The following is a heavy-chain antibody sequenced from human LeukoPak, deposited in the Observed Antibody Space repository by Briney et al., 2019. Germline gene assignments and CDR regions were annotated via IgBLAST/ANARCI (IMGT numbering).Heavy chain of an antibody. CDR3: ARAKPKNMVRGLIMRRESRYYFDY. CDR1: GFTFSNYG. J-gene: IGHJ4*02. CDR2: ISGGVYNT. V-gene: IGHV3-23*01. Sequence: GGSLRLSCAASGFTFSNYGMNWVRQAPGKGLEWVSGISGGVYNTYYADSVKGRFTISRENSKNTLYMQMNRLRAEDRAVYYCARAKPKNMVRGLIMRRESRYYFDYWGQGTLVTVSS. D-gene: IGHD3-10*01.